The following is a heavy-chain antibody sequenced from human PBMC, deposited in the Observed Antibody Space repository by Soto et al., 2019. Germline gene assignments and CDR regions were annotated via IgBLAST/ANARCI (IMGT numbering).Heavy chain of an antibody. Sequence: QVQLQQSGPGLLKPSETLSLTCTVSGGSISSPSYNWGWVRQPPGKGPEWIGSFFYGGHTHYSPSLESRLSISVDTARSQVSLILTSVTAADTAVYYCATVASTHFDSWGQGALVVVSS. V-gene: IGHV4-39*01. D-gene: IGHD1-1*01. CDR3: ATVASTHFDS. J-gene: IGHJ4*02. CDR2: FFYGGHT. CDR1: GGSISSPSYN.